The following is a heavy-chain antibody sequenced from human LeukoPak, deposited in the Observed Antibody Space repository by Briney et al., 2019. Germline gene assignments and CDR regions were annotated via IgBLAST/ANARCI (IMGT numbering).Heavy chain of an antibody. V-gene: IGHV1-8*01. CDR2: VYPNSGNT. J-gene: IGHJ6*02. D-gene: IGHD3-10*01. CDR3: ARPGGVWFGELGLGGMAF. Sequence: ASVKVSCKASEYTFASYDIYWVRQAAGQGLEWVGWVYPNSGNTGYAQKFQGRVTMTRNTSITTAYMELSGLTFEDTAVYYCARPGGVWFGELGLGGMAFWGQGTTVTVSS. CDR1: EYTFASYD.